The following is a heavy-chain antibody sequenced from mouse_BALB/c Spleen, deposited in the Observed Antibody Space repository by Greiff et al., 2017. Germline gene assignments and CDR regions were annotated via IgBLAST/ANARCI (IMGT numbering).Heavy chain of an antibody. J-gene: IGHJ3*01. Sequence: EVKLVESGGGLVKPGGSLQLSCAASGFTFSDYYMYWVRQTPEKRLEWVATISDGGSYTYYPDSVKGRFTISRDNAKNNLYLQMSSLKSEDTAMYYCAREGGSSPFAYWGQGTLVTVSA. CDR1: GFTFSDYY. V-gene: IGHV5-4*02. D-gene: IGHD1-1*01. CDR3: AREGGSSPFAY. CDR2: ISDGGSYT.